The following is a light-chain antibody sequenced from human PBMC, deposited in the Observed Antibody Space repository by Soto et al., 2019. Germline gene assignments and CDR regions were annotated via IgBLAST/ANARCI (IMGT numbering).Light chain of an antibody. V-gene: IGLV2-14*01. CDR3: SSYTSSSTLV. CDR1: SSDVGGYNY. CDR2: EVS. J-gene: IGLJ2*01. Sequence: QSALTQPASVSGSPGQSITISCTGTSSDVGGYNYVSWYQQHPGKAPKLMIYEVSNRPSGVSNRFSGSKSGNTASLTIYVLQAEDEADYYCSSYTSSSTLVFGGGTQLTVL.